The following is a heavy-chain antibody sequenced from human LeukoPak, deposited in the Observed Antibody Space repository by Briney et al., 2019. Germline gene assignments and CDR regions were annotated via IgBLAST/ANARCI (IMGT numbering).Heavy chain of an antibody. V-gene: IGHV4-59*01. CDR1: GDSISSYY. Sequence: PSETLSLTCTVSGDSISSYYWSWIRQPPGKGLEWIGYIYYSGSTNYNPSLKSRVTISVDTSKNQFSLKLSSVTAADTAVYYCARGTYYYDSSGYLSWFDPWGQGTLVTVSS. D-gene: IGHD3-22*01. CDR2: IYYSGST. CDR3: ARGTYYYDSSGYLSWFDP. J-gene: IGHJ5*02.